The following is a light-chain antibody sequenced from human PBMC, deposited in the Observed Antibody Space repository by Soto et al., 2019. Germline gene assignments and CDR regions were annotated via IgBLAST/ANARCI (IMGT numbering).Light chain of an antibody. CDR1: QSVSSSF. Sequence: MGLTQAAGTLSLYPGERATLSCRASQSVSSSFLAWYQQKPGQAPRLLIYDASRRATGIPDRFSGSGSGTDFTLTISRLEPEDFAVYYCQQYDSSPKTFAQGTKVAIK. CDR2: DAS. V-gene: IGKV3-20*01. J-gene: IGKJ1*01. CDR3: QQYDSSPKT.